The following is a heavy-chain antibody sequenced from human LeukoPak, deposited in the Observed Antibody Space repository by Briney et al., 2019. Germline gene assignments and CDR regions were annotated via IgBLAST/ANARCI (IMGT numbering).Heavy chain of an antibody. CDR1: GFTFSSYS. D-gene: IGHD3-22*01. CDR2: IISSSSSYI. Sequence: GGSLRLSCAASGFTFSSYSMNWVRQAPGKGLEWVSSIISSSSSYIYYADSVKGRFTISRDNAKNSLYLQMNSLRAEDTAVYYCAMLTYDSSGYLDAFDIWGQGTTVTVSS. J-gene: IGHJ3*02. CDR3: AMLTYDSSGYLDAFDI. V-gene: IGHV3-21*01.